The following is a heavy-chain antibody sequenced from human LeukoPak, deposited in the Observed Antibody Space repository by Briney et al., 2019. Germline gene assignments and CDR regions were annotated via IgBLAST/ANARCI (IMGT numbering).Heavy chain of an antibody. J-gene: IGHJ4*02. CDR1: GFTFSSYA. Sequence: TGGSLRLSCAASGFTFSSYAMSWVRQAPGKGLEWVSAISGSGGSTYYADSVKGRFTISRDNSKNTLYLQTNSLRAEDTAVYYCAKRARYCSSTSCYIEKGHPFDYWGQGTLVTVSS. CDR3: AKRARYCSSTSCYIEKGHPFDY. D-gene: IGHD2-2*02. V-gene: IGHV3-23*01. CDR2: ISGSGGST.